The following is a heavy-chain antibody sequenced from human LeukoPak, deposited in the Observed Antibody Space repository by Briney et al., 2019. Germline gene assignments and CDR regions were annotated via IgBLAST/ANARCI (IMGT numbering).Heavy chain of an antibody. CDR3: ARQPSLSHCGAGSCWFDP. CDR2: IYYSGRS. V-gene: IGHV4-39*01. D-gene: IGHD2-15*01. J-gene: IGHJ5*02. CDR1: GGSISTSSYY. Sequence: SETLSLTCTVSGGSISTSSYYWGWIRQPPGKGLEWIGSIYYSGRSYYSPSLKSRLTISVDTSKNQVSLRLSSVTAADTAEYYCARQPSLSHCGAGSCWFDPWGQGTLVTVSS.